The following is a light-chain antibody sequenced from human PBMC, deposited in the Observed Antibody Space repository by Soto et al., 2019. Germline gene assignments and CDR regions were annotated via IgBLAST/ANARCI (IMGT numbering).Light chain of an antibody. J-gene: IGKJ3*01. V-gene: IGKV3-15*01. CDR1: QTINDN. CDR3: HQYNSWPRGT. Sequence: EVVMTQSPATLSVSPGERATLFCWASQTINDNVAWYQQKPGQPPRLLLYGASTRATGIPVRFRGSGSGTEFTLTISSLQSEDSAVYYCHQYNSWPRGTFGPGTKVDIK. CDR2: GAS.